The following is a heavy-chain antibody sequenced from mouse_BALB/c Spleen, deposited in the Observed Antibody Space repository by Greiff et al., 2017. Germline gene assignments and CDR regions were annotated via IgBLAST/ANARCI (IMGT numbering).Heavy chain of an antibody. CDR3: ARREVRRDYAMDY. D-gene: IGHD2-14*01. CDR2: ILPGSGST. Sequence: VQLQQSGAELMKPGASVKISCKATGYTFSSYWIEWVKQRPGHGLEWIGEILPGSGSTNYNEKFKGKATFTADTSSNTAYMQLSSLTSEDSAVYYCARREVRRDYAMDYWGQGTSVTVSS. V-gene: IGHV1-9*01. J-gene: IGHJ4*01. CDR1: GYTFSSYW.